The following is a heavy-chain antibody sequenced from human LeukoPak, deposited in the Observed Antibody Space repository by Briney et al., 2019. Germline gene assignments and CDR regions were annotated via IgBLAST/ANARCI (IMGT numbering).Heavy chain of an antibody. V-gene: IGHV4-59*01. CDR1: GGSISSYY. CDR3: AREAWFGMDV. D-gene: IGHD3-10*01. J-gene: IGHJ6*02. Sequence: SETLSLTCTVSGGSISSYYWSWLRQPPGKGLEWIGYIYYSGSTNYNPSLKSRVTISVDTSKNQFSLKLSSVTAADTAVYYCAREAWFGMDVWGQGTTVTVSS. CDR2: IYYSGST.